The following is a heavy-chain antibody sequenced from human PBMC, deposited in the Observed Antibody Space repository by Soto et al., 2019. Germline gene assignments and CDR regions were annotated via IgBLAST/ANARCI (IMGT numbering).Heavy chain of an antibody. CDR3: TRTHSNTAAGTFNWFDP. D-gene: IGHD6-13*01. CDR2: IFSNDEK. CDR1: GFSLSNARMG. Sequence: QVTLKESGPVLVKPTETLTLTCTVSGFSLSNARMGVSWIRQPPGKALEWLAHIFSNDEKSYSTSLKSRLTISKDTSKSQVVLTMTNVDPVDTATYYCTRTHSNTAAGTFNWFDPWGQGTLVTVSS. V-gene: IGHV2-26*01. J-gene: IGHJ5*02.